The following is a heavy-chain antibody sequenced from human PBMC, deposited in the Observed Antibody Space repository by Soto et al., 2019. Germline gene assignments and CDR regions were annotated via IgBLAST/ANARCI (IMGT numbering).Heavy chain of an antibody. V-gene: IGHV1-2*04. CDR3: ARNDYGDYVYNY. J-gene: IGHJ4*02. Sequence: ASVKVSCKASGYTFTGYYMHWVRQAPGQGLEWMGWINPNSGGTNYAQKFQGWVTMTRDTSISTAYMELRSLRSDDTAVYYCARNDYGDYVYNYWGQGTLVTVSS. CDR1: GYTFTGYY. D-gene: IGHD4-17*01. CDR2: INPNSGGT.